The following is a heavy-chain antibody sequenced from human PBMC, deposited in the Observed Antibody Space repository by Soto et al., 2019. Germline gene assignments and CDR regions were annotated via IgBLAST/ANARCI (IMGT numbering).Heavy chain of an antibody. CDR2: IYWDDDK. V-gene: IGHV2-5*02. Sequence: GLDLEWLALIYWDDDKRYSPSLKSRLTITKDTSKNQVVLTMTNMDPVDTATYYCAHTRLGYSSGWKDYWGQGTLVTVSS. J-gene: IGHJ4*02. D-gene: IGHD6-19*01. CDR3: AHTRLGYSSGWKDY.